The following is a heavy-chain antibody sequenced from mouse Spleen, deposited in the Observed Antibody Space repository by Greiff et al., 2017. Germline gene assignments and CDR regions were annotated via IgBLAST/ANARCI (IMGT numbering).Heavy chain of an antibody. CDR1: GYSITSGYY. V-gene: IGHV3-6*01. D-gene: IGHD1-1*01. CDR3: ARAGTTVVATDYFDY. CDR2: ISYDGSN. Sequence: DVKLQESGPGLVKPSQSLSLTCSVTGYSITSGYYWYWIRKFPGNKLEWMGYISYDGSNNYNPSLKNRISITRDTSKNQFFLKLNSVTTEDTATYYCARAGTTVVATDYFDYWGQGTTLTVSS. J-gene: IGHJ2*01.